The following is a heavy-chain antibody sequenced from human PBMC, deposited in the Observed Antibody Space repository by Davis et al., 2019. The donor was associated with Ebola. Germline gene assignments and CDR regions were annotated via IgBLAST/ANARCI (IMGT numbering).Heavy chain of an antibody. Sequence: SVKVSCKASGYTFTSYGISWVRQAPGQGLEWMGRIIPILGIANYAQKFQGRVTITADKSTSTAYMELSSLRSEDTAVYYCARDVGATGDYWGQGTLVTVSS. D-gene: IGHD1-26*01. CDR2: IIPILGIA. CDR3: ARDVGATGDY. J-gene: IGHJ4*02. V-gene: IGHV1-69*04. CDR1: GYTFTSYG.